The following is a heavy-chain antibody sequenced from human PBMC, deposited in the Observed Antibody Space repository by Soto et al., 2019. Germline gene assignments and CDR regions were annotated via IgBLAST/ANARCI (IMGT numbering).Heavy chain of an antibody. CDR3: ARHVSGYSGYDLFDY. V-gene: IGHV5-10-1*01. J-gene: IGHJ4*02. Sequence: EVQLVQSGAEVKKPGESLRISCKGSGYSFTSYWISWVRQMPGKGLEWMGRLDPSDSYTNYSPSFQGHVTISADKSISTAYLQWSRLKASDTAMYYCARHVSGYSGYDLFDYWGQGTLVTVSS. CDR1: GYSFTSYW. D-gene: IGHD5-12*01. CDR2: LDPSDSYT.